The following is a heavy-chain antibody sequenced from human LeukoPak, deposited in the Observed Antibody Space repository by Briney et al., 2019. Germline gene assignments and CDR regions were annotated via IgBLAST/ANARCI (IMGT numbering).Heavy chain of an antibody. CDR1: GGSISSSRYY. CDR3: ASYYGNSGSGRIGYFDY. J-gene: IGHJ4*02. D-gene: IGHD3-22*01. CDR2: IYYSGST. Sequence: PSETLSLTCTASGGSISSSRYYWGWIRQPPGKGLEWIGSIYYSGSTSYNPSLRSRVTISVDTSKNQFSLKLSSVTAADTAVYYCASYYGNSGSGRIGYFDYWGQGTLVTVSS. V-gene: IGHV4-39*01.